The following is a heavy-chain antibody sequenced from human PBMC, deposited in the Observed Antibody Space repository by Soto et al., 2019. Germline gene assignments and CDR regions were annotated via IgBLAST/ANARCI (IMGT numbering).Heavy chain of an antibody. J-gene: IGHJ4*02. CDR1: GFTFSSYS. Sequence: EVQLVESGGGLVKPGGSLRLSCAASGFTFSSYSMNWVRQAPGKGLEWVSSISSSSSYIYYADSVKGRFTISRDNGKNPLSLQMNSLRAEDTAVYFCGRGLHCSGGSCVFDYWGQGTLVTVSS. D-gene: IGHD2-15*01. CDR2: ISSSSSYI. CDR3: GRGLHCSGGSCVFDY. V-gene: IGHV3-21*01.